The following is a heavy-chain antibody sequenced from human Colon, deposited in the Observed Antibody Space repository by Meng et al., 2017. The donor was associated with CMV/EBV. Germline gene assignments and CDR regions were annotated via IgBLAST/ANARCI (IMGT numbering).Heavy chain of an antibody. Sequence: GESLKISCAASGFVLGDYFMNWVRQAPGKGLEWVAYISSTSYTIYYADSVKGRFTISRDNSKNLLYLQMNSLRADDTAVYYCAHHGGFGELGPVLFEYYYDNMDVGGQGTTVTVSS. CDR2: ISSTSYTI. J-gene: IGHJ6*02. CDR3: AHHGGFGELGPVLFEYYYDNMDV. V-gene: IGHV3-11*01. CDR1: GFVLGDYF. D-gene: IGHD3-10*01.